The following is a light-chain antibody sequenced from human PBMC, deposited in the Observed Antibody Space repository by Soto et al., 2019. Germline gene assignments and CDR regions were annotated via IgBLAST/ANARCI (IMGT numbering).Light chain of an antibody. CDR2: RNN. CDR1: RSNIGSNY. CDR3: AAWDDSLSGTV. Sequence: QSVLTQPPSASGTPGQRVTISCSGSRSNIGSNYVYWYQQLPGTAPKLLIYRNNQRPSGVPDRFSGSKSGTSASLAISGLRSDDEADYYCAAWDDSLSGTVFGGGTQLTVL. V-gene: IGLV1-47*01. J-gene: IGLJ7*01.